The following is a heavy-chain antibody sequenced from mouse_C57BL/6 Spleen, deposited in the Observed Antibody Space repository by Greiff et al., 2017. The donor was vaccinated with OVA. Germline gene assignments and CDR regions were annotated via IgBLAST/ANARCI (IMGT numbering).Heavy chain of an antibody. V-gene: IGHV2-5*01. J-gene: IGHJ4*01. CDR2: IWRGGST. CDR1: GFSLTSYG. Sequence: VMLVESGPGLVQPSQSLSITCTVSGFSLTSYGVHWVRQSPGKGLEWLGVIWRGGSTDYNAAFMSRLSITKDNSKSQVFFKMNSLQADDTAIYYCDKGGDSNYLYYAMDYWGQGTSVTVSS. D-gene: IGHD2-5*01. CDR3: DKGGDSNYLYYAMDY.